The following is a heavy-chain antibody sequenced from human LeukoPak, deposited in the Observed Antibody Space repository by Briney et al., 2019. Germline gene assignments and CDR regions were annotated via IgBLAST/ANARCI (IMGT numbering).Heavy chain of an antibody. D-gene: IGHD6-19*01. CDR3: ARGFTGYSSGWRLPTAFDY. CDR1: GGSLSGFF. J-gene: IGHJ4*02. CDR2: IYHSGST. V-gene: IGHV4-34*01. Sequence: LETLCLTRAVCGGSLSGFFWSWVPDPPEEGRECVGEIYHSGSTNYTLPLKSRVTISVHTPIQQFSLKLSSVTAADAAVYYCARGFTGYSSGWRLPTAFDYWGQRTLVSVST.